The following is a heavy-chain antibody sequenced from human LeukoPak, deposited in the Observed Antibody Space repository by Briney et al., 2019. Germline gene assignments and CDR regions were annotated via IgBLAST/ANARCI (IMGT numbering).Heavy chain of an antibody. CDR3: ALGAYCGGDCYSSFDY. Sequence: GASVMVSCKASGYTFTSYGVSWVRQAPGQGLEWMGWISAYNGNTNCAQKVRGRVTMTTDTSTRTAYMELRSLRSDDTAVYYCALGAYCGGDCYSSFDYWGQGTLVTVSS. CDR1: GYTFTSYG. CDR2: ISAYNGNT. J-gene: IGHJ4*02. V-gene: IGHV1-18*01. D-gene: IGHD2-21*02.